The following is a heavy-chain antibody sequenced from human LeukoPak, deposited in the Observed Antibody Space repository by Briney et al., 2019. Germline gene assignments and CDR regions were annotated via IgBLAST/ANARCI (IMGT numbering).Heavy chain of an antibody. J-gene: IGHJ4*02. CDR2: IYTSGST. CDR3: ARDSGDYGDYAFDY. CDR1: GGSISSYY. V-gene: IGHV4-4*07. D-gene: IGHD4-17*01. Sequence: SETLSLTCTVSGGSISSYYWSWIRQPAGKGLEWIGRIYTSGSTNYNPSLKSRVTMSVDTSKNQFSLKLSSVTAADTAVYYCARDSGDYGDYAFDYWGQGTLVTVSS.